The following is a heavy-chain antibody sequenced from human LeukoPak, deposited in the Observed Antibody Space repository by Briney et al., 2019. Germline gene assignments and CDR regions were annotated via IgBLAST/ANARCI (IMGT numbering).Heavy chain of an antibody. CDR1: GYTFTDYV. D-gene: IGHD3-10*01. Sequence: GASVKVSCKASGYTFTDYVMHWVRQAPGQGLEWMGWINPNSGGTNYAQRYQGRVTMTRDTSISTVCMKLSRLTSDDTAVHYFARGDGSGRYCIEYWGQGTLVAVAS. J-gene: IGHJ4*02. V-gene: IGHV1-2*02. CDR2: INPNSGGT. CDR3: ARGDGSGRYCIEY.